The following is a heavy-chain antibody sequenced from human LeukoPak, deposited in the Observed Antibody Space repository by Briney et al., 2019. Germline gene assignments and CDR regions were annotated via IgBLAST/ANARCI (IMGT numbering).Heavy chain of an antibody. CDR1: GFTFSSYG. Sequence: PGGSLRLSCAASGFTFSSYGMHWVRQAPGKGLEWVAVISYDGSNKYYADSVKGRFTISRDNSKNTLYLQMNSLRAEDTAVYYRAKDLLSSGWYFFHYWGQGTLVTVSS. CDR3: AKDLLSSGWYFFHY. J-gene: IGHJ4*02. D-gene: IGHD6-19*01. V-gene: IGHV3-30*18. CDR2: ISYDGSNK.